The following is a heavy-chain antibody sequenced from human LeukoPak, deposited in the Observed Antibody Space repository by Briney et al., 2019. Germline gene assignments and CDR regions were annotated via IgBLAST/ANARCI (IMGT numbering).Heavy chain of an antibody. CDR2: IKQDGSEK. CDR3: ARGRVEMATMDFDY. V-gene: IGHV3-7*03. J-gene: IGHJ4*02. CDR1: GFTFSSYW. D-gene: IGHD5-24*01. Sequence: PGGSLRLSCAASGFTFSSYWMSWVRQAPGKGLEWVANIKQDGSEKYYVDSVKGRFTISRGNAKNSLYLQMNSLRAEDTALYYCARGRVEMATMDFDYWGQGTLVTVSS.